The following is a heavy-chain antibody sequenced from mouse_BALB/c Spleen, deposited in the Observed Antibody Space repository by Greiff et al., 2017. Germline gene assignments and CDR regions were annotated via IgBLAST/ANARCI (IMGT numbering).Heavy chain of an antibody. CDR1: GFTFTDYY. CDR3: ARGDYDYDYWYFDV. J-gene: IGHJ1*01. Sequence: EVMLVESGGGLVQPGGSLRLSCATSGFTFTDYYMSWVRQPPGKALEWLGFFRNKANGYTTEYSASVKGRFTISRDNSQSILYLQMNTLRAEDSATYYCARGDYDYDYWYFDVWGAGTTVTVSS. D-gene: IGHD2-4*01. V-gene: IGHV7-3*02. CDR2: FRNKANGYTT.